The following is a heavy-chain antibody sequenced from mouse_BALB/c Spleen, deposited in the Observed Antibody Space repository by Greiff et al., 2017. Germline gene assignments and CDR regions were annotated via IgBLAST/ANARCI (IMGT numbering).Heavy chain of an antibody. CDR2: ISDGGSYT. CDR1: GFTFSDYY. D-gene: IGHD1-1*01. V-gene: IGHV5-4*02. J-gene: IGHJ1*01. Sequence: EVKLVESGGDLVKPGGSLKLSCAASGFTFSDYYMYWVRQTPEKRLEWVATISDGGSYTYYPDSVKGRFTISRDNAKNNLYLQMSSLKSEDTAMYYCARGDYYGTISYWYFDVWGAGTTVTVSS. CDR3: ARGDYYGTISYWYFDV.